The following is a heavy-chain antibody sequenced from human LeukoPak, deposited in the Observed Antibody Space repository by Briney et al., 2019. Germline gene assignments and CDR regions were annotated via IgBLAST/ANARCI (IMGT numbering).Heavy chain of an antibody. J-gene: IGHJ5*02. V-gene: IGHV1-24*01. Sequence: ASAKVSCKVSGYTLTELSMHWVRQAPGKGLEWMGGFDPEDGETIYAQKYQGRVTMTEDTSTDTAYMELSSLRSEDTAVYYCATAEYYSYWFEPSGQGTLVTVSS. CDR1: GYTLTELS. CDR3: ATAEYYSYWFEP. CDR2: FDPEDGET. D-gene: IGHD3-10*01.